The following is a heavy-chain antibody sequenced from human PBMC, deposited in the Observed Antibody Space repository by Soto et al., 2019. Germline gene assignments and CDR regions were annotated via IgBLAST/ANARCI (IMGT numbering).Heavy chain of an antibody. J-gene: IGHJ4*02. Sequence: SGGSLRLSCAASGFTFSNYAMTWVRQAPGKGLEWVSAISSSGGTTYYADSVKGRFTISRDNSKNTLYLQMDSLRAEDTSIFYCSRKIWNFYDYCGQGTLVTVSS. CDR3: SRKIWNFYDY. CDR2: ISSSGGTT. D-gene: IGHD1-1*01. CDR1: GFTFSNYA. V-gene: IGHV3-23*01.